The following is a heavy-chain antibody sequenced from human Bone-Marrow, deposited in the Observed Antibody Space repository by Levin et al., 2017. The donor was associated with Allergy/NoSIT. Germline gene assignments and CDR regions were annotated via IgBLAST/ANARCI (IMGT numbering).Heavy chain of an antibody. V-gene: IGHV3-23*01. D-gene: IGHD6-19*01. J-gene: IGHJ3*02. CDR1: GFTFSSYA. Sequence: SCAASGFTFSSYAMSWVRQAPGKGLEWVSAISGSGGSTYYADSVKGRFTISRDNSKNTLYLQMNSLRAEDTAVYYCAKDGYSSRGQEGWNGAFDIWGQGTMVTVSS. CDR2: ISGSGGST. CDR3: AKDGYSSRGQEGWNGAFDI.